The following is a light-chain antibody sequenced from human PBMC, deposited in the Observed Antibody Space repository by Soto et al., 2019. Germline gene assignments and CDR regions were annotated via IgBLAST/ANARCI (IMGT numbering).Light chain of an antibody. J-gene: IGKJ3*01. CDR3: QQYNKWPLT. CDR1: QSVSSN. V-gene: IGKV3-15*01. CDR2: SAS. Sequence: EIVMTQSPAPLSVSPGERATLSCRASQSVSSNLAWYQQKPGHTPRLLIYSASIGATGTPARFSGSGSGSDFTLTISSLQSEDVAVYYCQQYNKWPLTFGPGTKVDIK.